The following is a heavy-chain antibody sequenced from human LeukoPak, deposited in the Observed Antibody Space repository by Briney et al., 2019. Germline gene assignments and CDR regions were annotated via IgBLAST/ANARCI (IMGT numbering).Heavy chain of an antibody. D-gene: IGHD5-18*01. CDR2: ISWNSGNI. J-gene: IGHJ4*02. Sequence: GGSLRLSCAASGFTFADYAMHWVRQTPGKGLEWVSGISWNSGNIDYADSVKGRFTISRDNVKNSLYLQMNSLRAEDTALYYCAKGRGYNYGYIFGYFDYWGQGTLVTVSS. V-gene: IGHV3-9*01. CDR1: GFTFADYA. CDR3: AKGRGYNYGYIFGYFDY.